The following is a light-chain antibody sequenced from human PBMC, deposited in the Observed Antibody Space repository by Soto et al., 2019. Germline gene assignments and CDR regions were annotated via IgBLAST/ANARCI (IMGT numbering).Light chain of an antibody. Sequence: EIVLTQSPGTLSLSPGERATLSCRASQTVSSSYLAWYQQKPGQAPRLLIYGASSKATGIPDRFSGSGSGTVFPLTISRLEADDFAVYYCQQYGSSPRTFRQGTKLEIK. CDR3: QQYGSSPRT. V-gene: IGKV3-20*01. J-gene: IGKJ2*01. CDR1: QTVSSSY. CDR2: GAS.